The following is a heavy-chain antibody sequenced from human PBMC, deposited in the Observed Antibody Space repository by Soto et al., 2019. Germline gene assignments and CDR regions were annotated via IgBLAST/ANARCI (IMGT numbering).Heavy chain of an antibody. V-gene: IGHV3-74*01. J-gene: IGHJ4*02. CDR1: GFTFSNYW. CDR2: INRDGSNT. CDR3: AREYGDDVLPLDY. Sequence: EVQLVESGGGLVQPGGSLRLSCAASGFTFSNYWMHWVRQVPGKGLVWVSRINRDGSNTDYADPVKGRFTISRDNAKNTLSLQMNSLRAEDTAVYFCAREYGDDVLPLDYWGQGTLVTVSS. D-gene: IGHD4-17*01.